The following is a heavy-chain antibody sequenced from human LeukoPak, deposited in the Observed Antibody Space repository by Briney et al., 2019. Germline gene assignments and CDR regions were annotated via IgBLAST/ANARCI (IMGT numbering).Heavy chain of an antibody. D-gene: IGHD2-2*01. CDR1: GFTFSSYA. CDR2: ISGSGGST. V-gene: IGHV3-23*01. Sequence: QPGGSLILSCAASGFTFSSYAMSWVRQAPGKGLEWVSAISGSGGSTYYADSVKGRFTISRDNSKNTLYLQMNSLRAEDTAVYYCAKEDPDIVVVPAAIVDYWGQGTLVTVSS. J-gene: IGHJ4*02. CDR3: AKEDPDIVVVPAAIVDY.